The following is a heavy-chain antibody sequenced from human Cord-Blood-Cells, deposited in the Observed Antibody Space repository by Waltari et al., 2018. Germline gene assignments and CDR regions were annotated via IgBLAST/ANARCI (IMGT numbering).Heavy chain of an antibody. V-gene: IGHV3-21*01. CDR3: ARGLAGMGYAFDI. J-gene: IGHJ3*02. CDR2: ISSSSSYI. Sequence: EVQLVESGGGLVKPGGSLRLSCAASGFTFSSYSMNWVRQAPGKGLEWVSSISSSSSYIYYADSVKGRFTISRDNAKNSLYLQMNSLRAEDTAVYYCARGLAGMGYAFDIWGQGTMVTVSS. CDR1: GFTFSSYS. D-gene: IGHD3-10*01.